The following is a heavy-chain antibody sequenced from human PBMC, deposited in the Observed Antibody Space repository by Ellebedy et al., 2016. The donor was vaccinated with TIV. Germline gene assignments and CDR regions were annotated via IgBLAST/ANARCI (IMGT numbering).Heavy chain of an antibody. V-gene: IGHV1-46*01. CDR3: ARDGYSYGYGSFDY. Sequence: ASVKVSCKASGYTFSSYYMHWVRQAPGQGLEWMGVINPSGGSTSYAQKLQGRVTMTRDRSTSTVYMELSSLRSEDTAVYYCARDGYSYGYGSFDYWGQGTTVTVSS. J-gene: IGHJ4*02. D-gene: IGHD5-18*01. CDR2: INPSGGST. CDR1: GYTFSSYY.